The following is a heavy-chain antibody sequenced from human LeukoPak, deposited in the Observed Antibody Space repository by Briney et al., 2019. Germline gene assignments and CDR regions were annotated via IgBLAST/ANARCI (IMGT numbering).Heavy chain of an antibody. V-gene: IGHV4-30-4*01. J-gene: IGHJ5*02. CDR3: ARGASAYGDKYNWFDP. D-gene: IGHD4-17*01. CDR2: IYYSGST. CDR1: GGSISSGDYY. Sequence: PSETLSLTCTVSGGSISSGDYYWSWIRQPPGKGLGWIGYIYYSGSTYYNPSLKSRVTISVDTSKNQFSLKLSSVTAADTAVYYCARGASAYGDKYNWFDPWGQGTLVTVSS.